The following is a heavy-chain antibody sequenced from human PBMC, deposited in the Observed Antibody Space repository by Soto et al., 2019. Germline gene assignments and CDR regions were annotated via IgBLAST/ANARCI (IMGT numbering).Heavy chain of an antibody. D-gene: IGHD4-17*01. CDR3: ARAARDDGDPYFDY. J-gene: IGHJ4*02. V-gene: IGHV5-51*01. Sequence: EVQLVQSGAEVKKPGESLKISCKGSGYSFTSYWIGWVRQMPGKGLEWMGIIYPGDSDTRYSPSFQGQVTISADKSISTAYLQWSGARPSDNAMDYCARAARDDGDPYFDYWGQGTLVTVSS. CDR1: GYSFTSYW. CDR2: IYPGDSDT.